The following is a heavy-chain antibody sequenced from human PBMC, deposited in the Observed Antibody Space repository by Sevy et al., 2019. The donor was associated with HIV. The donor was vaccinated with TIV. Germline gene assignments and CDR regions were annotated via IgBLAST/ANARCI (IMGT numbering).Heavy chain of an antibody. D-gene: IGHD3-16*01. CDR1: GFTFSSYA. Sequence: GGSLRLSCAASGFTFSSYAMSWVRQAPGKGLEWVSAISGSGGSTYYADSVKGRFTISRDNSKNTLYLQMNSLRAEDTAVYYCAKDHPRPTIPMITFGGVSSAGYFYYWGQGTLVTVSS. V-gene: IGHV3-23*01. CDR3: AKDHPRPTIPMITFGGVSSAGYFYY. CDR2: ISGSGGST. J-gene: IGHJ4*02.